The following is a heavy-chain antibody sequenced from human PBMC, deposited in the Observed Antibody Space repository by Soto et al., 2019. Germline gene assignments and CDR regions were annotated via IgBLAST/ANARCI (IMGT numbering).Heavy chain of an antibody. D-gene: IGHD3-3*01. CDR1: GFTFRSYE. Sequence: EVQLVESGGGLVQPGGSLTLSCAASGFTFRSYEMHWVRRPPGKGLQWISYISADGSGTYYADSGTGRFTISRDNARNSLSLQMNSLRADDTAIYYCVRDLHEPLPADVLRVTKWGQGTQVTVSS. CDR2: ISADGSGT. CDR3: VRDLHEPLPADVLRVTK. J-gene: IGHJ1*01. V-gene: IGHV3-48*03.